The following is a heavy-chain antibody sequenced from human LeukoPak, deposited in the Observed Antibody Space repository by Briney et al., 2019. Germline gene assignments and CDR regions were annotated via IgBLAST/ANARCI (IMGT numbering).Heavy chain of an antibody. CDR1: GFTFSSYG. CDR3: AKDGSGSGSYYAYYFDY. D-gene: IGHD3-10*01. J-gene: IGHJ4*02. Sequence: GGSLRLSCAAPGFTFSSYGMHWVRQAPGKGLEGVAVIWYDGSNKYYADSVKGRFTISRGNSKNTLYLQMNSLRAEDTAVYYCAKDGSGSGSYYAYYFDYWGQGTLVTVSS. V-gene: IGHV3-33*06. CDR2: IWYDGSNK.